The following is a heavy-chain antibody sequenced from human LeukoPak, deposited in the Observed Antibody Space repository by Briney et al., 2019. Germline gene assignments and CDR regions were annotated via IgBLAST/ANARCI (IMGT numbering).Heavy chain of an antibody. J-gene: IGHJ4*02. Sequence: GGSLRLSCAASGFTLSTYWTNWVRQAPGKGLEWVANIKQDGSEKYYVDSVKGRFTISRDNAKKSLYLQMNSLRAEDTAVYYCATHYYDFWSGYYFDYWGQGTLVTVPS. CDR3: ATHYYDFWSGYYFDY. V-gene: IGHV3-7*01. CDR1: GFTLSTYW. D-gene: IGHD3-3*01. CDR2: IKQDGSEK.